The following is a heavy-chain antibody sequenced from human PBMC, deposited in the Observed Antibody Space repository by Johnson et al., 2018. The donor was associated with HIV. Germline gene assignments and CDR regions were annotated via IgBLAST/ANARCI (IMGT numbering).Heavy chain of an antibody. CDR1: GFTFSTYG. CDR2: TWYDGRNQ. Sequence: QVQLVESGGGVVQPGRSLRLSCAASGFTFSTYGMHWVRQAPGKGLAWVAVTWYDGRNQYYADSVKGRFTISRDNSKNTLFLQMNSLRAEDTAVYYCAKDHDYGDAFDIWGQGTMVTVSS. CDR3: AKDHDYGDAFDI. J-gene: IGHJ3*02. V-gene: IGHV3-33*06. D-gene: IGHD4-17*01.